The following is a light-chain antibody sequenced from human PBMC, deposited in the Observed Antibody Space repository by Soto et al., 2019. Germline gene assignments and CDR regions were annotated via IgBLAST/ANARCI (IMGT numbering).Light chain of an antibody. J-gene: IGKJ4*01. Sequence: DIQMTQSPSSLSASVGDRVTISCRASQNIFTYLNWYQQKPGKAPNLLIYAASNLQSGVPSRFSGSGSGTDFTLTISSLQREDFATYYCQQADSFPLTFGGGTKVQIK. CDR2: AAS. CDR3: QQADSFPLT. CDR1: QNIFTY. V-gene: IGKV1-39*01.